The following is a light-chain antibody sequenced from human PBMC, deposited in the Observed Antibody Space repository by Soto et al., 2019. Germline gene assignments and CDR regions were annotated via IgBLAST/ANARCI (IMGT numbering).Light chain of an antibody. J-gene: IGLJ2*01. CDR1: SSNIGAGYD. V-gene: IGLV1-40*01. CDR2: GNS. Sequence: QAVVTQPPSVSGAPGQRVTISCTGSSSNIGAGYDVHWYQQLPGTAPKLLIYGNSNRPSGVPDRFSGSKSGTSASLAITGLQAEDEADYYCQSYDSSLRVVFGGGTKLHRP. CDR3: QSYDSSLRVV.